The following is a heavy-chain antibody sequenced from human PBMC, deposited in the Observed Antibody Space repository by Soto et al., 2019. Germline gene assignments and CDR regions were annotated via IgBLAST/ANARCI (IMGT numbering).Heavy chain of an antibody. CDR3: ARGSIKGAILLMVYDAFDI. V-gene: IGHV3-23*01. J-gene: IGHJ3*02. D-gene: IGHD2-8*01. Sequence: PGGSLRLSCAASGFTFSSYAMSWVRQAPGKGLEWVSAISGSGGSTYYADSVKGRFTISRDNSKNTLYLQMNSLRAEDTAVYYCARGSIKGAILLMVYDAFDIWGQGTMVTVSS. CDR1: GFTFSSYA. CDR2: ISGSGGST.